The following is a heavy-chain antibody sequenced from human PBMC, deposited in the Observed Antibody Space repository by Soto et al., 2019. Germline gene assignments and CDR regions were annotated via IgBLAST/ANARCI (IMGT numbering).Heavy chain of an antibody. V-gene: IGHV1-69*02. CDR2: IIPILGIA. Sequence: ASVKVSCKASGGTFSSYTISWVRQAPGQGLEWMGRIIPILGIANYAQKFQGRVTITADKSTSTAYMELSSLRSEDTAVYYCARSGGSGSYLRFDPWGKGTLVTVSS. CDR1: GGTFSSYT. D-gene: IGHD3-10*01. CDR3: ARSGGSGSYLRFDP. J-gene: IGHJ5*02.